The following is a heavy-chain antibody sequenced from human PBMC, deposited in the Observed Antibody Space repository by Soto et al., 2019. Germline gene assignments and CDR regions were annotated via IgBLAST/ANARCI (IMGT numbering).Heavy chain of an antibody. J-gene: IGHJ6*02. Sequence: GGSLRLSCAASGFTFSSYEMNWVRQAPGKGLEWVSYISSSGSTIYYADSVEGRFTISRDNAKNSLYLQMNSLRAEDTAVYYCERSLYYYDPNYAMDVWGQGTTVTVSS. D-gene: IGHD3-22*01. V-gene: IGHV3-48*03. CDR2: ISSSGSTI. CDR1: GFTFSSYE. CDR3: ERSLYYYDPNYAMDV.